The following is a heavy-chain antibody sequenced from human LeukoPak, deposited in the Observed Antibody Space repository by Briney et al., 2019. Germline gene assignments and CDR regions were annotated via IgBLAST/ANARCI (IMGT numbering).Heavy chain of an antibody. CDR3: AKDHIAAAGTSQFDP. V-gene: IGHV3-30*02. CDR1: GFTFSSYG. D-gene: IGHD6-13*01. Sequence: GGSLRLSCAASGFTFSSYGMHWVRQAPGKGLEWVAFIRYDGSNKYYADSVKGRFTISRDNSKNTLYLQMNSLRAEDTAVYYCAKDHIAAAGTSQFDPWGQGTLVTVSS. J-gene: IGHJ5*02. CDR2: IRYDGSNK.